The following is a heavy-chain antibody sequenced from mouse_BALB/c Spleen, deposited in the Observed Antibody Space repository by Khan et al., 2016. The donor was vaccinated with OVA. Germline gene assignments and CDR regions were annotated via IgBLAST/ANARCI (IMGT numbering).Heavy chain of an antibody. CDR3: TRSGYGSFAY. D-gene: IGHD2-2*01. V-gene: IGHV1S81*02. CDR2: INPNNGDS. J-gene: IGHJ3*01. Sequence: VELKQSGAELVKTGASVKLSCKASGYTFSSYYLYWVKQRPGQGLEWIGEINPNNGDSNFNEKFKSKATLTVDKFSYTAYMQLSSLTSEDSAVYYCTRSGYGSFAYWGQGTLVTVSA. CDR1: GYTFSSYY.